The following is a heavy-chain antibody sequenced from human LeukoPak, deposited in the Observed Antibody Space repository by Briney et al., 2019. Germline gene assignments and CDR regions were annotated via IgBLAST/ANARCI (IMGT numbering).Heavy chain of an antibody. D-gene: IGHD1-26*01. Sequence: GGSLRLSCAASGFAFSDYAMNWVRQAPGKGLEWVASINHNGNVNYYVDSVKGRFTISRDNAKNSLYLQMSNLRAEDTAVYYCARTRRSWENYFDYWGQGTLVTVSS. CDR3: ARTRRSWENYFDY. V-gene: IGHV3-7*03. CDR2: INHNGNVN. J-gene: IGHJ4*02. CDR1: GFAFSDYA.